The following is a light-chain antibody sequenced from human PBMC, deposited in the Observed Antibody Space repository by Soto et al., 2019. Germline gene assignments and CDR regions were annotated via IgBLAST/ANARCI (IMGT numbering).Light chain of an antibody. CDR1: SGSIASNY. CDR3: QSYDSSNNV. J-gene: IGLJ6*01. Sequence: NFMLTQPHSVSESPGKTVTISCTGSSGSIASNYVQWYQQRPGSAPTTVIYEDNQRPSGVPDRFSGSTDSSSNSASLTISGLKTEDEADYYCQSYDSSNNVFGSGTQLTVL. CDR2: EDN. V-gene: IGLV6-57*02.